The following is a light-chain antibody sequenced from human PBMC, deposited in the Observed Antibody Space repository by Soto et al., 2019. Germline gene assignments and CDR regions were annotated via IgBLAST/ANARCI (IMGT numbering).Light chain of an antibody. J-gene: IGKJ4*01. CDR1: QSVLYSSNNKNY. CDR3: QQYYSSPLT. V-gene: IGKV4-1*01. CDR2: WAS. Sequence: DIVLTQSPVSLAVSLGERATINCKSSQSVLYSSNNKNYLAWYQQKPGQPPKLLIYWASTRESGVPDRFSGSGSGTDFTLTISSLQAEDVAAYYCQQYYSSPLTFGGGSKV.